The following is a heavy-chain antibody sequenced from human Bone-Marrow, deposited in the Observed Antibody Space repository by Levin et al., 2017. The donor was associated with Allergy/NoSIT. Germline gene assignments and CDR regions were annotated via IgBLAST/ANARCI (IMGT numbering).Heavy chain of an antibody. CDR1: GFTFSSYW. J-gene: IGHJ6*02. CDR3: ARELLGYCSGGSCYSWRWYYYGMDV. Sequence: RGESLKISCAASGFTFSSYWMHWVRQAPGKGLVWVSRINSDGSSTSYADSVKGRFTISRDNAKNTLYLQMNSLRAEDTAVYYCARELLGYCSGGSCYSWRWYYYGMDVWGQGTTVTVSS. CDR2: INSDGSST. D-gene: IGHD2-15*01. V-gene: IGHV3-74*01.